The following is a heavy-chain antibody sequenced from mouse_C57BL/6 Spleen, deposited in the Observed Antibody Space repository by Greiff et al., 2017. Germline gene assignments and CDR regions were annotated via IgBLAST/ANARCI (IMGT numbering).Heavy chain of an antibody. D-gene: IGHD2-2*01. CDR3: VRSHGYYYAMDY. CDR1: GFSFNTYA. Sequence: EVHLVESGGGLVQPKGSLKLSCAASGFSFNTYAMNWVRQAPGKGLEWVARIRSKSNNYATYYADSVKDRFTISRDDSESMLYLQMNNLKTEDTAMYYCVRSHGYYYAMDYWGQGTSVTVSS. V-gene: IGHV10-1*01. CDR2: IRSKSNNYAT. J-gene: IGHJ4*01.